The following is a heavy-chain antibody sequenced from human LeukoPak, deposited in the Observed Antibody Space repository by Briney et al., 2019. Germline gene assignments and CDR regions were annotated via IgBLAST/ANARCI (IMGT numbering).Heavy chain of an antibody. D-gene: IGHD5-18*01. CDR1: GFTFSSHW. Sequence: GGSLRLSCAASGFTFSSHWMSWVRQAPGKGLEWVSYISSSSSTIYYADSVKGRFTISRDNAKNSLYLQMNSLRAEDTAVYYCARDQGGYSYGYDLWGQGTLVTVSS. CDR2: ISSSSSTI. V-gene: IGHV3-48*01. J-gene: IGHJ5*02. CDR3: ARDQGGYSYGYDL.